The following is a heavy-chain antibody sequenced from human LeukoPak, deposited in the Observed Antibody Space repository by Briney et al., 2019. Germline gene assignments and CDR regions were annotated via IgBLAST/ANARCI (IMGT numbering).Heavy chain of an antibody. CDR3: AREGSSWYYFDY. D-gene: IGHD6-13*01. J-gene: IGHJ4*02. CDR2: ISSSSSYI. CDR1: GFTFSSYS. V-gene: IGHV3-21*01. Sequence: GGSLRLSCAASGFTFSSYSMNWVRQAPGKGLEWVSSISSSSSYIYYADSVKGRFTISRDNAKNSLYLQMNSLRAEDTAVYYCAREGSSWYYFDYWGQGTLVTVSS.